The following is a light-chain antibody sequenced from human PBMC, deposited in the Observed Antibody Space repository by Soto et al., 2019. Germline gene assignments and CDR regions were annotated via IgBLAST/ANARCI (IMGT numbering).Light chain of an antibody. CDR3: QQYGNWPPCT. V-gene: IGKV3-15*01. Sequence: EIVMTQSLATLSASPGERAALSCRASQSVSSYLAWYQQKPGQAPRLPMYDGSTRATGIPARFSGSGSGTEFTLTICSLQSEDFAVYYCQQYGNWPPCTFGQGTKVEIK. CDR2: DGS. CDR1: QSVSSY. J-gene: IGKJ1*01.